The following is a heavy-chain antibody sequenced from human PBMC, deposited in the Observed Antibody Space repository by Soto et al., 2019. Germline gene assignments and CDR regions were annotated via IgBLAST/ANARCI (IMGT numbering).Heavy chain of an antibody. CDR3: ARAPPTMTTVTTIYWYYVTDV. Sequence: SSVKVSCRASGYTFTDYYIHWVRQAPGEGLEWIGGVNPNGGSTSHAQKFQGRVTITADESMSTAYMELSSLRSEDTAVYYCARAPPTMTTVTTIYWYYVTDVWGQGITDNVS. J-gene: IGHJ6*02. CDR1: GYTFTDYY. CDR2: VNPNGGST. V-gene: IGHV1-69*01. D-gene: IGHD4-17*01.